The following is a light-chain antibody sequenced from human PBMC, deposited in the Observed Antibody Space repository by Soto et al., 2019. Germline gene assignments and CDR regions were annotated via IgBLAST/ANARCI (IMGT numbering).Light chain of an antibody. CDR3: QQLNSYPHGPT. CDR1: QSISSW. J-gene: IGKJ4*01. Sequence: DIQMTQSPSTLSASVGDRVTITCRASQSISSWLAWYQQKPGRAPKLLIYKASSLESGVPSRFSGSGSGTEFTLTISSLQPDDFATYYCQQLNSYPHGPTFGGGTKV. V-gene: IGKV1-5*03. CDR2: KAS.